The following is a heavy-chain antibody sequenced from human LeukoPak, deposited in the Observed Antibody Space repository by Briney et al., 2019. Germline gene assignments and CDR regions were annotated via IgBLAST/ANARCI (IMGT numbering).Heavy chain of an antibody. J-gene: IGHJ5*02. CDR2: ISGSGGST. CDR1: GFTFSSYA. Sequence: GGSLRLSCAASGFTFSSYAMSWVRQSPGKGLEWVSAISGSGGSTYYADSVKGRFTISRDNSKHTLYLQMNSLRAEDTAVYYCAKGIDYGDYEVFDPWGQGTLVTVSS. D-gene: IGHD4-17*01. CDR3: AKGIDYGDYEVFDP. V-gene: IGHV3-23*01.